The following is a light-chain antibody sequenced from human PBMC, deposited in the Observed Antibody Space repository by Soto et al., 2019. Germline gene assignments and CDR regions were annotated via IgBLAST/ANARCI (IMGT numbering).Light chain of an antibody. CDR1: QTISNW. J-gene: IGKJ2*01. V-gene: IGKV1-5*03. CDR3: QQYNTWHT. CDR2: EAS. Sequence: DIQMTQSPSTLSASVGDRVTITCRASQTISNWLALYQQKPGKAPKLLIYEASTLQSGVRSRFSGGGTGTEITLTISSLQPDDFATYYCQQYNTWHTFGQGTKLEIK.